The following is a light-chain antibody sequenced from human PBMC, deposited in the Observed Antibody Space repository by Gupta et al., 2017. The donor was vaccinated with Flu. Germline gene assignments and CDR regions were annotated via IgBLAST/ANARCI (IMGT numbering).Light chain of an antibody. J-gene: IGLJ3*02. CDR1: SANIGSEY. CDR3: AAWDDSLSGWV. V-gene: IGLV1-47*01. CDR2: RDD. Sequence: SSANIGSEYVYWYQQLPGTAPKLVIYRDDQGSSGVPGRFSGSKSGTSASLAISGLRSEDEADYYCAAWDDSLSGWVFGGGTKLTVL.